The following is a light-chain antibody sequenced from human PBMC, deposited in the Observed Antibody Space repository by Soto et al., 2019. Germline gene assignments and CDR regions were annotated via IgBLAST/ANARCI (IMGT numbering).Light chain of an antibody. Sequence: DIQTTQSPSTLSASIGDRVTITCRASQSISDWLAWYQQKPGKAPKLLIYRASNLESGVPSRFSGSGSGTEFTLTISSLQPDDFATYYCQQYNGYSRAFGQGTNVEIK. J-gene: IGKJ1*01. CDR1: QSISDW. CDR2: RAS. V-gene: IGKV1-5*03. CDR3: QQYNGYSRA.